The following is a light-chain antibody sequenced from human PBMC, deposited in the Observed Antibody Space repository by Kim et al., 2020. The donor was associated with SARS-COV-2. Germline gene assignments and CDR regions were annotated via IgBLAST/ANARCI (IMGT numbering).Light chain of an antibody. J-gene: IGKJ4*01. CDR3: QQYSNWPPLT. Sequence: EVVLTQSPATLSVSPGERATLSCRASQSLSSYLAWYQQKPGQAPRLLIYGASNRATGIPARFSGSGSGTDFTLTISSLESEDSAVYYCQQYSNWPPLTFGGGTKVDIK. CDR2: GAS. CDR1: QSLSSY. V-gene: IGKV3-11*01.